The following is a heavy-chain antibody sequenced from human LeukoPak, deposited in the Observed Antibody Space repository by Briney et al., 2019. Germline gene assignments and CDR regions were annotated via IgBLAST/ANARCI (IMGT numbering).Heavy chain of an antibody. CDR1: GGTFSSYA. Sequence: GASVKVSCEASGGTFSSYAISWVRQAPGQGLEWMGGIIPIFGTANYAQKFQGRVTITTDESTSTAYMELSSLRSEDTAVYYCATPKDCSGGSCPFDYWGQGTLVTVSS. CDR2: IIPIFGTA. J-gene: IGHJ4*02. V-gene: IGHV1-69*05. D-gene: IGHD2-15*01. CDR3: ATPKDCSGGSCPFDY.